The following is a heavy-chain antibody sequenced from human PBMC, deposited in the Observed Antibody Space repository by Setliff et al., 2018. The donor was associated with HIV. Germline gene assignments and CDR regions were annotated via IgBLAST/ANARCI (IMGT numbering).Heavy chain of an antibody. V-gene: IGHV4-59*01. CDR1: GGSISTYY. CDR2: IYSSGAT. J-gene: IGHJ4*02. Sequence: SETLSLTCTVSGGSISTYYWSWIRQPPGGGLEFIGYIYSSGATSYNPSLKGRVTLSVDTSKNQLSLKLSSVTAADTAVYYCARGRSRYYYDGSGYYVDYWGQGTLVTVSS. CDR3: ARGRSRYYYDGSGYYVDY. D-gene: IGHD3-22*01.